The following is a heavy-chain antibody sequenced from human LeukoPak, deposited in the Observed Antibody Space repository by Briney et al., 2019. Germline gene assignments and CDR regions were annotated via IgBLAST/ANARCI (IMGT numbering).Heavy chain of an antibody. CDR2: ISSSSSYI. CDR1: GFTFSSYS. CDR3: ARVGAAGKPYSPFDY. D-gene: IGHD6-13*01. V-gene: IGHV3-21*01. Sequence: GGSLRLSCAASGFTFSSYSMNWVRQAPGKGLEWVSSISSSSSYIYYADSVKGRFTISRDNAKNSLYLQMNSLRAEDTAVYYCARVGAAGKPYSPFDYWGQGTLVTVSS. J-gene: IGHJ4*02.